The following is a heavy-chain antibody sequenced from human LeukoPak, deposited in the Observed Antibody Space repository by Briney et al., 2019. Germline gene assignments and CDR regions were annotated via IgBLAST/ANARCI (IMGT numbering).Heavy chain of an antibody. J-gene: IGHJ6*03. D-gene: IGHD3-3*01. CDR1: GISFISYA. CDR2: ISGRGGST. CDR3: ARSATIADYYYMDI. Sequence: GGSLRLSCAASGISFISYAMSWVRQAPGKGLEWVSAISGRGGSTYYADSVKGRFTISRDNSNNTLYLQMSSLRAEDTAVYYCARSATIADYYYMDIWGKGTTVTVSS. V-gene: IGHV3-23*01.